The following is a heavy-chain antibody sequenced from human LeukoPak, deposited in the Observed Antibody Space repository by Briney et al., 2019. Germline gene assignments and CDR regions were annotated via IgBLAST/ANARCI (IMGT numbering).Heavy chain of an antibody. J-gene: IGHJ4*02. CDR1: GFTFSNYA. CDR3: ARSPYYYDSSGYSLVVDY. Sequence: GRSLRLSCAASGFTFSNYAIHWVRRAPGKGLEWVAIISYDGSNKYYADSVKGRFTISRDNSENTLYVQMNSLRAEDTAVYYCARSPYYYDSSGYSLVVDYWGQGTPVTVSS. D-gene: IGHD3-22*01. V-gene: IGHV3-30-3*01. CDR2: ISYDGSNK.